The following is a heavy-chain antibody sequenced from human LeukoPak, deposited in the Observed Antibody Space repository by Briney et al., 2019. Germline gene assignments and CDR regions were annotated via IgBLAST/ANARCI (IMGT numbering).Heavy chain of an antibody. J-gene: IGHJ4*02. Sequence: AGGSLRLSCAASGFTFSSYVMHWVRQAPGKGLEWVAVISYDGSNKYYADSVEGRFTISRDNSKNTLYLQMNSLRTEDTALYYCAKVHSSGWYNFDYWGQGTLDTVSS. V-gene: IGHV3-30*18. CDR2: ISYDGSNK. CDR3: AKVHSSGWYNFDY. D-gene: IGHD6-19*01. CDR1: GFTFSSYV.